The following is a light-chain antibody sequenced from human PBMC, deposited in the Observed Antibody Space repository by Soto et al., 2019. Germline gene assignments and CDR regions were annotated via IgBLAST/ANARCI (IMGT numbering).Light chain of an antibody. J-gene: IGLJ3*02. CDR2: EVT. CDR1: SSDVGGYNY. V-gene: IGLV2-8*01. Sequence: QSALTQPPSASGSPGQSVTFSCTGTSSDVGGYNYVSWYQQHPGRAPKLIIYEVTKRPSRVPDRFSGSKSGNTASLTVSGLQAEDEADYYCTSYAGSNNWVFGGGTKLTVL. CDR3: TSYAGSNNWV.